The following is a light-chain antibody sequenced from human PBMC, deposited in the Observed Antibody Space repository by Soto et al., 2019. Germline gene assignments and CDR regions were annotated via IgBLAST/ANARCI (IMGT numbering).Light chain of an antibody. CDR3: QQSYSPPIT. CDR1: QTIVTY. J-gene: IGKJ5*01. CDR2: SAS. V-gene: IGKV1-39*01. Sequence: DVQVTQSPSSLSAAVGDRVTISCRTSQTIVTYLNWYQHKPGNAPKLLMFSASTLQIGVPSRFRGSRSGTEFTLTITSVQPDDFATYYCQQSYSPPITFGQGTRLEIK.